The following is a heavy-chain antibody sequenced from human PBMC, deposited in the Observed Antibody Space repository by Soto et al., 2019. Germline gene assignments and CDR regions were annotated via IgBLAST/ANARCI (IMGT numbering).Heavy chain of an antibody. CDR2: IIPIFGTA. CDR1: GGTFSSYA. V-gene: IGHV1-69*13. Sequence: SVKVSCKASGGTFSSYAISWVRQAPGQGLEWMGGIIPIFGTANYAQKFQGRVTITADESTSTAYMELSSLRSEDTAVYYCAREPSYSSSSTDWFDPRGQGTLVTVSS. D-gene: IGHD6-6*01. CDR3: AREPSYSSSSTDWFDP. J-gene: IGHJ5*02.